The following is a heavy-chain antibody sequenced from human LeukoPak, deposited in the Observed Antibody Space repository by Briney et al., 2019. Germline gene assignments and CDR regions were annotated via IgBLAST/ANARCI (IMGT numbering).Heavy chain of an antibody. CDR2: ISSSGSTI. CDR1: GFTFSDYY. D-gene: IGHD1-1*01. CDR3: ARSLEPARGAFDI. Sequence: GGSLRLSCAASGFTFSDYYMSWIRQAPGKGLEWVSYISSSGSTIYYADSVKGRFTIPRDNAKNSLYLQMNSLRAEDTAVYYCARSLEPARGAFDIWGQGTMVTVSS. J-gene: IGHJ3*02. V-gene: IGHV3-11*04.